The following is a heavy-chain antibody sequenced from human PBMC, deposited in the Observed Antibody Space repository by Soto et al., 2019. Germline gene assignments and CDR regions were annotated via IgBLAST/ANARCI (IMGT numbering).Heavy chain of an antibody. CDR1: GFTFRNYN. V-gene: IGHV3-48*01. D-gene: IGHD6-13*01. CDR2: ISGASGTI. Sequence: GGSLRLSCAASGFTFRNYNMNWVRQAPGKGLEWLSYISGASGTIYYADSMQGRFTISRDNAKNSLYLQMNSLRGEDTALYFCAKDMRGGSSSSRYYYGLDVWGQGTTVTVSS. J-gene: IGHJ6*02. CDR3: AKDMRGGSSSSRYYYGLDV.